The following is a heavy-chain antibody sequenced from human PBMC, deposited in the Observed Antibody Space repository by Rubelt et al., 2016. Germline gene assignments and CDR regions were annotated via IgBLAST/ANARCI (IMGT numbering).Heavy chain of an antibody. V-gene: IGHV1-18*01. D-gene: IGHD5-24*01. Sequence: QAQLVQSGAEVKKPGSSVKVSCKASGGTFSSYAISWVRQAPGQGLEWLGRISAYNGNTNYAQKLQGRVTMTTDTATSTAYMGLRSLGSDDTAVYYCARERDDYGDYWGQGTLVTVSS. CDR1: GGTFSSYA. CDR3: ARERDDYGDY. CDR2: ISAYNGNT. J-gene: IGHJ4*02.